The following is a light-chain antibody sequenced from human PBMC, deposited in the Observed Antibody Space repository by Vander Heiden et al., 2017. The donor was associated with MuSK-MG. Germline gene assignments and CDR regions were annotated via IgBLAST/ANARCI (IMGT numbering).Light chain of an antibody. V-gene: IGKV4-1*01. CDR1: QSVLYSSKNKNF. CDR2: WAS. Sequence: DIVMTQSPDSLAVSLGERATINCKSSQSVLYSSKNKNFLAWYQHKPGQSPKLLIYWASTRESGVPDRFSGSGSGTDFTLTISSLQAEDVAVYYCQQYDSFPLTFGGGTKVEIK. CDR3: QQYDSFPLT. J-gene: IGKJ4*01.